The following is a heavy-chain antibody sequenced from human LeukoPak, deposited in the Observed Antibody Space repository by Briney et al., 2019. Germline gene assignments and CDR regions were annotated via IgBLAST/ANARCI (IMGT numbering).Heavy chain of an antibody. CDR3: AKAQYSSARDAFDI. D-gene: IGHD6-19*01. V-gene: IGHV3-23*01. Sequence: GGSLRLSCAASGFTFGSYAMSWVRQAPGKGLEWVSASGSGGSTYYADSVKGRFTISRDNSKNTLYLQMNSLRAEDTAVYYCAKAQYSSARDAFDIWGQGTMVTVSS. CDR1: GFTFGSYA. CDR2: SGSGGST. J-gene: IGHJ3*02.